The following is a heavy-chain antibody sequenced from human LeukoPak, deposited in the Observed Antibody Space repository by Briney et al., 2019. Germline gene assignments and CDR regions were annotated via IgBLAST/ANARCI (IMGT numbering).Heavy chain of an antibody. CDR1: GGTFSSYA. CDR2: IIPIFGTA. V-gene: IGHV1-69*13. Sequence: SVKVSCKASGGTFSSYAISWVRPAPGQGLEWMGGIIPIFGTANYAQKFQGRVTITADESTSTAYMELSSPRSEDTAVYYCARDLFIADYYYYYGMDVWGQGTTVTVSS. D-gene: IGHD2-15*01. J-gene: IGHJ6*02. CDR3: ARDLFIADYYYYYGMDV.